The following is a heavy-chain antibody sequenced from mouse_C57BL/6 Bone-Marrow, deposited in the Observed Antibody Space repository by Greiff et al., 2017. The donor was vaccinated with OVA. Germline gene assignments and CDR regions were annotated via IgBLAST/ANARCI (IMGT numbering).Heavy chain of an antibody. CDR3: ARGRTTVVAWYFDV. CDR1: GFTFSDYY. V-gene: IGHV5-16*01. CDR2: INYDGSST. D-gene: IGHD1-1*01. J-gene: IGHJ1*03. Sequence: DVKLVESEGGLVQPGSSMKLSCTASGFTFSDYYMAWVRQVPEKGLEWVANINYDGSSTYYLDSLKSRFIISRDNAKNILYLQMSSLKSEDTATYYCARGRTTVVAWYFDVWGTGTTVTVSS.